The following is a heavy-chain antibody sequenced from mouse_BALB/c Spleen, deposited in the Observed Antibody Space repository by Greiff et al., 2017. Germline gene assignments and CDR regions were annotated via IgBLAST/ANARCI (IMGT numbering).Heavy chain of an antibody. J-gene: IGHJ3*01. CDR2: ISYDGSN. CDR3: ARDYYGSSYARFAY. V-gene: IGHV3-6*02. Sequence: EVQLQESGPGLVKPSQSLSLTCSVTGYSISSGYYWNWIRQFPGNKLEWMGYISYDGSNNYNPSLKNRISITRDTSKNQFFLKLNSVTTEDTATYYCARDYYGSSYARFAYWGQGTLVTVSA. D-gene: IGHD1-1*01. CDR1: GYSISSGYY.